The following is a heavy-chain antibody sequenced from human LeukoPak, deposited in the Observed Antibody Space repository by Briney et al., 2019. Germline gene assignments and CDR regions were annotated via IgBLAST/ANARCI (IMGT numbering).Heavy chain of an antibody. V-gene: IGHV3-7*05. J-gene: IGHJ5*02. CDR3: ATGFSAYA. CDR1: GITFISPW. D-gene: IGHD5-12*01. Sequence: GGSLTLSCAASGITFISPWRCWVRQAPGKGLEWVASIKQEGSEKSYVDSVKGRFTISRDNAKSSLYLQMSSLRAEDTAVYYCATGFSAYAWGQGTLVTVSS. CDR2: IKQEGSEK.